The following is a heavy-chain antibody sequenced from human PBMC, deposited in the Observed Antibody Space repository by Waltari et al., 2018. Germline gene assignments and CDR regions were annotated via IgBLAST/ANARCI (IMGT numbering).Heavy chain of an antibody. CDR1: GGSFSGYY. V-gene: IGHV4-34*01. D-gene: IGHD2-15*01. J-gene: IGHJ4*02. CDR3: ARVGYCSGGSCYKALDY. Sequence: QVQLQQWGAGLLKPSETLSLTCAVYGGSFSGYYWSWIRQPPGKGLEWIGEINHSGSTNYNPSLKSRVTISVDTSKNQFSLKLSSVTAADTAVYYCARVGYCSGGSCYKALDYWGQGTLVTVSS. CDR2: INHSGST.